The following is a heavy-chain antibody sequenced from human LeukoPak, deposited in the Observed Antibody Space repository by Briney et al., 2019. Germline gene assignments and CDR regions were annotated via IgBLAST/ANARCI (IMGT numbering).Heavy chain of an antibody. J-gene: IGHJ3*02. CDR1: GDSITITNYY. Sequence: SETLSLTCTDSGDSITITNYYWGWIRQPPGKGLESVGNIYHDGGTYYNPSLKSRVSISVDTSKNQFSLKLTSLTAADTAIYYCARDLGSWPHVTLDIWGPGTLVTVSS. V-gene: IGHV4-39*07. D-gene: IGHD3-16*01. CDR3: ARDLGSWPHVTLDI. CDR2: IYHDGGT.